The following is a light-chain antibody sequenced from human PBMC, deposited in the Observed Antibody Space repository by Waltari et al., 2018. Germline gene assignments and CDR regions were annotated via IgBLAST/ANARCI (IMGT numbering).Light chain of an antibody. J-gene: IGLJ1*01. CDR3: SSYTGSNTYV. V-gene: IGLV2-14*03. Sequence: QSALTQPASVSGSPGQSITISCTGTSSDVGGYNYVSWYQQHPGKAPKLLIFDVSNRPSCVSNRFSASKSGNTASLTISGLQAEDEADYYCSSYTGSNTYVFGSGTKVTVL. CDR1: SSDVGGYNY. CDR2: DVS.